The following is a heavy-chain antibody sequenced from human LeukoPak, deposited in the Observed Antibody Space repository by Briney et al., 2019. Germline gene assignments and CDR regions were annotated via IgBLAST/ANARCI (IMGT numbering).Heavy chain of an antibody. CDR1: GGSFSGYY. D-gene: IGHD4-17*01. V-gene: IGHV4-34*01. CDR2: INHSGST. Sequence: SETLPLTCAVYGGSFSGYYWSWIRQPPGKGLEWIGEINHSGSTNYNPSLKSRVTISVDTSKNQFSLKLSSVTAADTAVYYCARGRLLTTVTTSSAFDIWGQGTMVTASS. CDR3: ARGRLLTTVTTSSAFDI. J-gene: IGHJ3*02.